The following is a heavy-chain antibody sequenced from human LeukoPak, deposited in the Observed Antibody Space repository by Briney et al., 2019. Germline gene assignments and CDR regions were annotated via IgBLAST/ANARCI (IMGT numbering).Heavy chain of an antibody. V-gene: IGHV3-74*01. J-gene: IGHJ4*02. D-gene: IGHD6-13*01. CDR1: GFTFSSYW. CDR3: GRDIATAVDY. CDR2: INSAGIST. Sequence: GGSLRLSCTASGFTFSSYWMHCVRQAPGKGLVWVSRINSAGISTNYADSVKGRFTISRDNAKNTLYLQMNSLRAEDTAIYYCGRDIATAVDYWGLGTLVTVSS.